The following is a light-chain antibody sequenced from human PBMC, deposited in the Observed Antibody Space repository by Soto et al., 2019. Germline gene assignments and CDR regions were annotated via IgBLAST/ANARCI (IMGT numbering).Light chain of an antibody. J-gene: IGKJ4*01. CDR1: QSVTSSY. Sequence: EIVLTQSPGTLSLSPWERATLSCRASQSVTSSYLAWYQLKPGQAPRLLIYGASSRATGIPDRFSGGGSGTDFTLTISRLEPEDFAVYYCQQFSSYPLTFGGGTKVDI. CDR2: GAS. V-gene: IGKV3-20*01. CDR3: QQFSSYPLT.